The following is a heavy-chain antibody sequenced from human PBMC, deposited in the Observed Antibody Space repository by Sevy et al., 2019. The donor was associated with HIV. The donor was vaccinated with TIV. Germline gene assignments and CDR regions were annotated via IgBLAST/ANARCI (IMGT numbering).Heavy chain of an antibody. V-gene: IGHV3-23*01. D-gene: IGHD2-2*01. CDR1: GFTFGGYA. CDR3: AKRPVSYCSGATCSLDY. J-gene: IGHJ4*02. Sequence: GGSLRLSCAASGFTFGGYAMAWVRQAPGKGLESVSAISGTGETTYYTDSVKGRFTVSRDNSNNIPYLQMNSLRGEDTALYYCAKRPVSYCSGATCSLDYWGPGTLVTVSS. CDR2: ISGTGETT.